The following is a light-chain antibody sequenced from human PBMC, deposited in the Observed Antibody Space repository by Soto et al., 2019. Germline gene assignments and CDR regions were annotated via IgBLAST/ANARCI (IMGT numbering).Light chain of an antibody. Sequence: DIQMNQSPSSLSASVGDRVTITCRASSNIHLYLHSYQQSPGKAPKFLIYAASSLHSGVPSMFSGSGSGTDFTLTISSLQPEDFANYFCQQSYSTPFTFGQGTKLDIK. CDR1: SNIHLY. CDR2: AAS. V-gene: IGKV1-39*01. CDR3: QQSYSTPFT. J-gene: IGKJ2*01.